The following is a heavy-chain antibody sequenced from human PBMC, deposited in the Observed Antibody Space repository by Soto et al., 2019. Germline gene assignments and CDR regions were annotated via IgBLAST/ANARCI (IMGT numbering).Heavy chain of an antibody. V-gene: IGHV4-59*01. CDR2: IYYSGST. CDR3: ARLYYYDSSGVRMDV. Sequence: SETLSLTCTVSGGSISSYYWSWIRQPPGKGLEWIGYIYYSGSTNYNPSLKSRVTISVDTSKNQFSLKLSSVTAADTAVYYCARLYYYDSSGVRMDVWGQGTTVTVSS. CDR1: GGSISSYY. D-gene: IGHD3-22*01. J-gene: IGHJ6*02.